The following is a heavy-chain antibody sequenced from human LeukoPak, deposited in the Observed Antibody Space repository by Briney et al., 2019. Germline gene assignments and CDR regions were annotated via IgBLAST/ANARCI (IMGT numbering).Heavy chain of an antibody. J-gene: IGHJ4*02. CDR1: VFTFSTYG. CDR2: IRYDGSNK. CDR3: GRRYSSGGNDY. V-gene: IGHV3-30*02. Sequence: PGGSLRLSCAACVFTFSTYGIDWVRQAPGKGLEWVSFIRYDGSNKYYADSVKGRFAISRDNSKNTLYLQMDTLRAEDTAVYYCGRRYSSGGNDYWGQGTLVTVSS. D-gene: IGHD6-25*01.